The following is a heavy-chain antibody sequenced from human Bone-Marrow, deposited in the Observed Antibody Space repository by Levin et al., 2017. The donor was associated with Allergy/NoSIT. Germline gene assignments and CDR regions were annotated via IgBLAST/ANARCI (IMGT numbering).Heavy chain of an antibody. CDR2: ISYDGSNK. Sequence: PGGSLRLSCAASGFTFSSYGMHWVRQAPGKGLEWVAVISYDGSNKYYADSVKGRFTISRDNSKNTLYLQMNSLRAEDTAVYYCAKYGGGPYIAARSNWFDPWGQGTLVTVSS. V-gene: IGHV3-30*18. CDR3: AKYGGGPYIAARSNWFDP. J-gene: IGHJ5*02. CDR1: GFTFSSYG. D-gene: IGHD6-6*01.